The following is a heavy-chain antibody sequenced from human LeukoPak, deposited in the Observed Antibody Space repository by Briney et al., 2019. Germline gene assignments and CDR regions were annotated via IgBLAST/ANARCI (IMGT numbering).Heavy chain of an antibody. CDR2: IKQDGSEK. J-gene: IGHJ3*02. V-gene: IGHV3-7*04. CDR1: GFTFSNYW. CDR3: ARAKFDSSRYYYRGFDI. Sequence: GGSLRLSCAASGFTFSNYWMSWVRQAPGKGLEWEANIKQDGSEKYYVDSVKGRFTISRDNAKKSLYLQMNSLRAEDTAVYYCARAKFDSSRYYYRGFDIWGQGTMVTVSS. D-gene: IGHD3-22*01.